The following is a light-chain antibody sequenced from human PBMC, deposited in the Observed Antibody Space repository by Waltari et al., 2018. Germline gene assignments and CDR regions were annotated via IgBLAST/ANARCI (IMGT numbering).Light chain of an antibody. J-gene: IGLJ3*02. CDR3: NSYTGSSSWV. Sequence: QSALTQHASVSGSPGKSITSSCTGISSDVGFYKYVSWYQQHPGKAPKLIIYEVSERPAGVSDRFSGAKTCNTASLTISWLQAEDEADYYCNSYTGSSSWVVGGGTKLTVL. V-gene: IGLV2-14*01. CDR2: EVS. CDR1: SSDVGFYKY.